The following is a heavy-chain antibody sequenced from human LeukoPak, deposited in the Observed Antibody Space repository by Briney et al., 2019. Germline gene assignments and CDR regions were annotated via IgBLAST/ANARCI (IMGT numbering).Heavy chain of an antibody. CDR2: MYYSGST. Sequence: SETLSLTCSVSGDSISSGDYYWSWIRQPPGKGLEWIAYMYYSGSTYYNPSLKSRVTMSADTSKNQLSLKLSSVTAADTAVYYCARPYYYDSRIDPWGQGILVTVSS. CDR1: GDSISSGDYY. CDR3: ARPYYYDSRIDP. D-gene: IGHD3-22*01. J-gene: IGHJ5*02. V-gene: IGHV4-30-4*01.